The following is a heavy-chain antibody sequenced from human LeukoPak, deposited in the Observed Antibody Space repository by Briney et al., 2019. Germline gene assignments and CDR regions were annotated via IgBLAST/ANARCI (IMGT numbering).Heavy chain of an antibody. CDR3: ARDKIVGPTTLDY. Sequence: GGSLRLSCAASGFTFSGYWMSWVRQTPEKGLEWVADIKQDGYEKYYVDSVKGRFTISRDNAKNSLYLQMNSLRADDTAIYYCARDKIVGPTTLDYWGQGTLVTVSS. V-gene: IGHV3-7*01. J-gene: IGHJ4*02. CDR2: IKQDGYEK. CDR1: GFTFSGYW. D-gene: IGHD1-26*01.